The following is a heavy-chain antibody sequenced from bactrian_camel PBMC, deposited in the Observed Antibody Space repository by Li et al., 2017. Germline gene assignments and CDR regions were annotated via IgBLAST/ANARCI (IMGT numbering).Heavy chain of an antibody. CDR3: AVENWEGRAACSTLRMRF. J-gene: IGHJ4*01. V-gene: IGHV3S1*01. Sequence: HVQLVESGGGSVQAGGSLTLSCVASGFTFSNYWVYWVRQAPGKWLEWVSSINSGGGTTYYAESVKGRFTFSQDNAKNTLYLQMNGLKPEDTAMYYCAVENWEGRAACSTLRMRFWGQGTQVTVS. CDR2: INSGGGTT. CDR1: GFTFSNYW. D-gene: IGHD7*01.